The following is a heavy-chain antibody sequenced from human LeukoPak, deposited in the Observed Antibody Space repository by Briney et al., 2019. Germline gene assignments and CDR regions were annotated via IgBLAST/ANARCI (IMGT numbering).Heavy chain of an antibody. CDR2: INPNSGGT. Sequence: GTSVKVSCKASGYTFTDYYIHWVRQAPGQGLEWMGWINPNSGGTNYAQKFQGRVTMTRDTSISTAYMELSRLTSDDTAVYYCAKATKKWELRPNCCMDVWGKGTTVTVSS. CDR1: GYTFTDYY. D-gene: IGHD1-26*01. J-gene: IGHJ6*03. CDR3: AKATKKWELRPNCCMDV. V-gene: IGHV1-2*02.